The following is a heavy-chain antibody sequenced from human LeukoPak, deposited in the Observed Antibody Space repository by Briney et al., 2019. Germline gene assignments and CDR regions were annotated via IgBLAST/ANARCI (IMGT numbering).Heavy chain of an antibody. CDR1: GGSISSGSYY. J-gene: IGHJ4*02. V-gene: IGHV4-61*02. CDR2: IYTSGST. Sequence: SETLSLTCTVSGGSISSGSYYWSWIRQPAGKGLEWIGRIYTSGSTNYNPSLKSRVTISVVTSKNQFSLKLSSVTAADAAVYYCARENSYGDYIDYWGQGTLVTVSS. D-gene: IGHD4-17*01. CDR3: ARENSYGDYIDY.